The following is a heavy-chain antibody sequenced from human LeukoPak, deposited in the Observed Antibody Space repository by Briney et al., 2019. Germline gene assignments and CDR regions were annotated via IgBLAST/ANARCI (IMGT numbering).Heavy chain of an antibody. V-gene: IGHV1-69*04. Sequence: GASVKVSCKASGGTFSSYAISWVRQAPGQGLEWMGRIIPILGIANYAQKFQGRVTITADKSTSTAYMELSSLRSEDTAVYYCATTNYGDYVLLDYWGQGTLVTISS. D-gene: IGHD4-17*01. CDR3: ATTNYGDYVLLDY. J-gene: IGHJ4*02. CDR1: GGTFSSYA. CDR2: IIPILGIA.